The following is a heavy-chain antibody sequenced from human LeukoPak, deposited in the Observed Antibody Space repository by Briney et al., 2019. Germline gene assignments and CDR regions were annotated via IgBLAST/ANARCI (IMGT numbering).Heavy chain of an antibody. CDR1: GGSISSSSYY. Sequence: SETLSLTCTVSGGSISSSSYYWGWIRQPPGKGLEWIGSIYYSGSTYYNPSLKSRVTISVDTSKNQFSLKLSSVTAADTAVYYCAKDRSISDYSFTIQHWGQGTLVTVSS. D-gene: IGHD4-11*01. CDR3: AKDRSISDYSFTIQH. J-gene: IGHJ1*01. CDR2: IYYSGST. V-gene: IGHV4-39*02.